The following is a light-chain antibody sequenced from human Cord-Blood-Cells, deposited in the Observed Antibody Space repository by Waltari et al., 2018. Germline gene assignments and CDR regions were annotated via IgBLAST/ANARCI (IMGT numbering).Light chain of an antibody. CDR1: QSVSSSY. Sequence: EMVLTQSPGTVSLSPGDRATLSCRASQSVSSSYLAWYQQKPGQAPRLLIYGASSRATGIPDRFSGSGSGTDFTLTISRLEREDFAVYYCQQYGSSPLTFGQGTKLEIK. J-gene: IGKJ2*01. V-gene: IGKV3-20*01. CDR3: QQYGSSPLT. CDR2: GAS.